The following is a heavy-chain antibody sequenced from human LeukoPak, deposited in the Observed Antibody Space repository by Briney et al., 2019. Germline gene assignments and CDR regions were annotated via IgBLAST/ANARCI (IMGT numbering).Heavy chain of an antibody. CDR3: ASPILTGAAYYLYY. Sequence: SETLSLTCTVAGGSISSSSYYWGWIRQPPGKGLEWIGSIYYSGSTYYNPSLKSRVTISVDTSKNQFSLKLSSGTAAGTAVYYCASPILTGAAYYLYYWGQGTLGNVSS. J-gene: IGHJ4*02. D-gene: IGHD7-27*01. CDR2: IYYSGST. CDR1: GGSISSSSYY. V-gene: IGHV4-39*01.